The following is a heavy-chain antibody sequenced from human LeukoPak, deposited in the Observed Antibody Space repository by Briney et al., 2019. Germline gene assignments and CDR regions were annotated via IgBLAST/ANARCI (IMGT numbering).Heavy chain of an antibody. V-gene: IGHV3-30*18. J-gene: IGHJ6*02. CDR2: SYDGSNK. D-gene: IGHD6-13*01. Sequence: SYDGSNKYYADSVKGRFTISRDNSKNTLYLQMNSLRAEDTAVYYCAKRQQLVEGYYYGMDVWGQGTTVTVSS. CDR3: AKRQQLVEGYYYGMDV.